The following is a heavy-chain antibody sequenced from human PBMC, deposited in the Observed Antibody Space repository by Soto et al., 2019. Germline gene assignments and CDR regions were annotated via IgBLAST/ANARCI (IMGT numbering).Heavy chain of an antibody. D-gene: IGHD2-15*01. CDR2: IWYDGSNK. CDR1: GFTFSSYG. CDR3: ARDPVVAATFYYYYGMDV. J-gene: IGHJ6*02. Sequence: GGSLRLSCAASGFTFSSYGMHWVRQAPGKGLEWVAVIWYDGSNKYYADSVKGRFTISRDNSKNTLYLQMNSLRAEDTAVYYCARDPVVAATFYYYYGMDVWGQGTTVTVSS. V-gene: IGHV3-33*01.